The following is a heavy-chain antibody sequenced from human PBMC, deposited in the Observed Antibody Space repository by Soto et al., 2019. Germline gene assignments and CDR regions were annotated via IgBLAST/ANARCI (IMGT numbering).Heavy chain of an antibody. CDR3: ATGYSGYDYPAY. V-gene: IGHV1-24*01. J-gene: IGHJ4*02. D-gene: IGHD5-12*01. CDR2: FDPEDGET. CDR1: GYALTDLS. Sequence: SAKVTCKVSGYALTDLSRHWVQQAPGKGLEWMGGFDPEDGETIYAQKFQGRVTMTEDTSTDTAYMELSSLRSEDTAVYYCATGYSGYDYPAYWGQGTLVTVSS.